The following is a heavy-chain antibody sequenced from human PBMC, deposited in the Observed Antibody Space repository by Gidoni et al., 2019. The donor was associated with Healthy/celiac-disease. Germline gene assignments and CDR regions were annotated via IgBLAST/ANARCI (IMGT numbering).Heavy chain of an antibody. CDR1: GFTFRSYA. CDR2: ISGSGGST. CDR3: AKESGYYYGSGRIDY. V-gene: IGHV3-23*01. J-gene: IGHJ4*02. Sequence: EVQLLESGGGLVQPGGSLRLSCAASGFTFRSYAMSWVRQAPGKGREWVSSISGSGGSTYYADSVKGRFTISRDNSKNTLYLQMNSLRAEDTAVYYCAKESGYYYGSGRIDYWGQGTLVTVSS. D-gene: IGHD3-10*01.